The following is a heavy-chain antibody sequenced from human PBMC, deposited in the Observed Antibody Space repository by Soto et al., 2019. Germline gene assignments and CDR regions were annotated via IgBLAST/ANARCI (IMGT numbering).Heavy chain of an antibody. CDR2: IYYSGST. J-gene: IGHJ5*02. V-gene: IGHV4-59*01. CDR1: GCSISSYY. Sequence: SETLSLTCTVSGCSISSYYWSWIRQPPGKGLEWIGHIYYSGSTNYNPSLKSRVTISVDTSKNQFSLKLSSVTAADTAVYYCARGSPYSNPFFKSKVVDNWFDPWGQGTLVTVSS. CDR3: ARGSPYSNPFFKSKVVDNWFDP. D-gene: IGHD6-13*01.